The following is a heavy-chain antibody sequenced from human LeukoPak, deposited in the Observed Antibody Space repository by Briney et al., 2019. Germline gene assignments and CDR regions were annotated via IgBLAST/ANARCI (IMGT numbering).Heavy chain of an antibody. J-gene: IGHJ4*02. Sequence: GGSLGLSFSASGFPFSSYAMHWVRRAPGKGREYVSAISSNGGSTYYADSVKGRFTISRDNSKNTLYLQMSSLRAEDTAVYYCVKEGGKLWFGELDYWGQGTLVTVSS. CDR2: ISSNGGST. CDR1: GFPFSSYA. D-gene: IGHD3-10*01. V-gene: IGHV3-64D*06. CDR3: VKEGGKLWFGELDY.